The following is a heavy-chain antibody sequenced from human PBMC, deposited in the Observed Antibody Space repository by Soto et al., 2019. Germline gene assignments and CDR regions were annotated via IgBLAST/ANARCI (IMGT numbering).Heavy chain of an antibody. CDR3: AKDMAATNYDILTEGHDHYYYYGMDV. D-gene: IGHD3-9*01. V-gene: IGHV3-9*01. J-gene: IGHJ6*02. CDR1: GFTFDDYA. Sequence: PGGSLRLSCAASGFTFDDYAMHWVRQAPGKGLEWVSGISWNSGSIGYADSVKGRFTISRDNAKNSLYLQMNSLRAEDTALYYCAKDMAATNYDILTEGHDHYYYYGMDVWGQGTTVTVSS. CDR2: ISWNSGSI.